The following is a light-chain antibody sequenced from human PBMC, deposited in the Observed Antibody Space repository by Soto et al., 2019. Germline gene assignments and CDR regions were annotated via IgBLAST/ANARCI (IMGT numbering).Light chain of an antibody. CDR2: DVI. J-gene: IGLJ3*02. CDR3: CSYAGSSLWV. V-gene: IGLV2-11*01. Sequence: QSALTQPRSVSGSPGQSVTISCTGTSSDVGVYNYVSWYQQHPSKAPQLVIYDVIKRPSGVPYRFSGSKSGNTASLTISGLQEEDEADYYCCSYAGSSLWVFGGGTKVTVL. CDR1: SSDVGVYNY.